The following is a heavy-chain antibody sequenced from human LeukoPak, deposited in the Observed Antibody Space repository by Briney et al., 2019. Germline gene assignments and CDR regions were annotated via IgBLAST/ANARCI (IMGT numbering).Heavy chain of an antibody. J-gene: IGHJ6*02. CDR2: ISSDGSTT. CDR1: GFTFSSHW. V-gene: IGHV3-74*01. Sequence: GGSLRLSCAASGFTFSSHWMHWVRQAPGKGLVWISRISSDGSTTDYADSVKGRFTISRDSAKKTLYLQMHSLRADESAVYYCTRDRSPSEYTNYERAYYYGMDVWGQGTTVTVSS. CDR3: TRDRSPSEYTNYERAYYYGMDV. D-gene: IGHD1-7*01.